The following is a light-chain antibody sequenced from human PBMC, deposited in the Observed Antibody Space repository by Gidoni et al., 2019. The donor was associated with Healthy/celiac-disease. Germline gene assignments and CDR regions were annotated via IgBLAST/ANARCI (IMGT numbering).Light chain of an antibody. CDR1: QSVSSSY. Sequence: EIVLTQSPGTLSLSPGERATLSCRASQSVSSSYLAWYQQKPGQAPRLLIYGASSSGSGSGTDFTLTISRPEPEDFAVYYCQQYGSSPPVTFGQGTRLEIK. CDR3: QQYGSSPPVT. J-gene: IGKJ5*01. CDR2: GAS. V-gene: IGKV3-20*01.